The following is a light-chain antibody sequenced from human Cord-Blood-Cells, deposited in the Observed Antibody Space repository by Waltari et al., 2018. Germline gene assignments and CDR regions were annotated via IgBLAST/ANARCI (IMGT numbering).Light chain of an antibody. V-gene: IGLV2-14*03. CDR3: SSYTSSSTLV. J-gene: IGLJ3*02. CDR1: SSDVGGYNY. CDR2: DVR. Sequence: QSALTQPASVSGSPGQSITISCTGTSSDVGGYNYVSWYQQHPGKAPKLMIYDVRNRPSGVANRSAGSKSGNTASLTISGLQAEDEADYYCSSYTSSSTLVFGGGTKLTVL.